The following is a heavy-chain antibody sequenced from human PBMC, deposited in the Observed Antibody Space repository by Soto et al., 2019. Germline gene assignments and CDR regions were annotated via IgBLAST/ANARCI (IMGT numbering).Heavy chain of an antibody. CDR1: GFTFSAYA. J-gene: IGHJ4*02. V-gene: IGHV3-23*01. Sequence: EVQLLESGGGLVQPGGALRLSCAASGFTFSAYARSWVRQAPGKGLEWVSAISGTSPSTYYADSVQGRFTISSDSSRKTLFLQMNTLRAEDRAVYFCAILIFGVEYWGQGTQVTVS. D-gene: IGHD3-3*01. CDR3: AILIFGVEY. CDR2: ISGTSPST.